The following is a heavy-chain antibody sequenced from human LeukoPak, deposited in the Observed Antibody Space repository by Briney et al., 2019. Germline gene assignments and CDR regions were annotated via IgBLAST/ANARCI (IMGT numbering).Heavy chain of an antibody. V-gene: IGHV3-49*04. J-gene: IGHJ4*02. CDR2: IRSKAYGGTT. D-gene: IGHD5-12*01. CDR3: TRRDIVATIDYFDY. Sequence: GGSLGLSCTASGFTFGDYAMSWVRQAPGKGLEWVGFIRSKAYGGTTEYAASVKGRFTISRDDSKSIAYLQMDSLKTEDTAVYYCTRRDIVATIDYFDYWGQGTLVTVSS. CDR1: GFTFGDYA.